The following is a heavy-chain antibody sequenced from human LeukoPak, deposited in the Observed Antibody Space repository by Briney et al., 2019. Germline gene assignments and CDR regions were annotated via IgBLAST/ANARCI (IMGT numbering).Heavy chain of an antibody. Sequence: GGSLRLSCAASGFTFSTFAMSWVRQAPGKGLEWVSTINGNNFRTSYGDSVKGRFTISRDDSKSTLFLQMNSLRAEDTAIYYCAKTGRDGDLAQYLFDHWGQGTLATVSS. CDR1: GFTFSTFA. CDR2: INGNNFRT. V-gene: IGHV3-23*01. D-gene: IGHD4-17*01. CDR3: AKTGRDGDLAQYLFDH. J-gene: IGHJ4*02.